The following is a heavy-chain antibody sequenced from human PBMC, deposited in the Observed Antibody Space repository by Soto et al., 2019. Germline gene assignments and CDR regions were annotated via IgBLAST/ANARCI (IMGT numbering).Heavy chain of an antibody. D-gene: IGHD4-17*01. CDR2: ISGSGRNT. CDR3: SRDRAVSLYLGMDD. J-gene: IGHJ6*02. Sequence: EVQLLESGGGLVQPGGSLRLSCAASGFTFNTYAMNWVRQAPGKGLEWVSAISGSGRNTYYADSVKGRFTISRDNSKNTLHLQMNGLRAEDTAVYYCSRDRAVSLYLGMDDWGQGTTVTVSS. V-gene: IGHV3-23*01. CDR1: GFTFNTYA.